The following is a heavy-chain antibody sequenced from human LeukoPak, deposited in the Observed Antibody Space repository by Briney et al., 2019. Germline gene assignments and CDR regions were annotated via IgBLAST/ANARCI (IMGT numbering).Heavy chain of an antibody. CDR3: ARDVWGDRDSYFDS. CDR1: GFTFSSYW. V-gene: IGHV3-74*01. J-gene: IGHJ4*02. D-gene: IGHD2-21*01. Sequence: PGGSLRLSCAASGFTFSSYWMHWVRQVPGKGLVWVSRINTGGSSTSYGGSVQGRFSISRDNAKNTLYLQMNSLRAEDTAVYYCARDVWGDRDSYFDSWGQGTLVTVSS. CDR2: INTGGSST.